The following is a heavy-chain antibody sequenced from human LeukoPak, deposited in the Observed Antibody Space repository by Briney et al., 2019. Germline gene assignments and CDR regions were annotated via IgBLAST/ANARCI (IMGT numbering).Heavy chain of an antibody. D-gene: IGHD3-22*01. J-gene: IGHJ4*02. CDR3: ARSKDLFYYDSSGVIGDLFDY. V-gene: IGHV4-59*08. CDR2: IYYTGST. CDR1: GGSINNYY. Sequence: PSETLSLTCTVSGGSINNYYWSWVRQPPGAGLEWLAYIYYTGSTNYNPSLKTRLTISVDTSKNQFSLKLSSVTAADTAVYYCARSKDLFYYDSSGVIGDLFDYWGQGTLVTVSS.